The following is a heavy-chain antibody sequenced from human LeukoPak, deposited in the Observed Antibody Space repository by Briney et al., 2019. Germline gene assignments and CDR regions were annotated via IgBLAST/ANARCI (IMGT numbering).Heavy chain of an antibody. Sequence: SVKVSCKASGGTFSSYAISWVRQAPGQGLEWMGRIIPILGIANYAQKFQGRVTITADKSTSTAYMELSSLRSEDTAVYYCARDKADARTDAFDIWGQGTMVTVSS. D-gene: IGHD1-14*01. CDR1: GGTFSSYA. CDR2: IIPILGIA. V-gene: IGHV1-69*04. J-gene: IGHJ3*02. CDR3: ARDKADARTDAFDI.